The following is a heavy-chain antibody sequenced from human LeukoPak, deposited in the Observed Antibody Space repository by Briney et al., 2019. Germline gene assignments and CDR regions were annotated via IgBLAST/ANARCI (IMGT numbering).Heavy chain of an antibody. J-gene: IGHJ4*02. CDR3: ARGYYYGSGSYYPPDY. D-gene: IGHD3-10*01. CDR1: GFTFSSYG. CDR2: IWYDGSNK. Sequence: GGSLRLSCAASGFTFSSYGMHWVRQVPGKGLEWVAVIWYDGSNKYYADSVKGRITISRDNSRNTLFLQMNSLRAEDTAVYYCARGYYYGSGSYYPPDYWGQGTLVTVSS. V-gene: IGHV3-33*01.